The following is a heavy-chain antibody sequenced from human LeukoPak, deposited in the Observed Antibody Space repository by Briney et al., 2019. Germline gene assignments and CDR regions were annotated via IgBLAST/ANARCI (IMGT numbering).Heavy chain of an antibody. CDR1: GDSVSSNSAA. V-gene: IGHV6-1*01. CDR3: AKGMEWVVVPAALDV. CDR2: TYYRSRWYN. D-gene: IGHD2-2*01. Sequence: SQTLSLTCVISGDSVSSNSAAWSWIRQSPSRGLEWLGRTYYRSRWYNEYAGSVKSRITINPDTSKNQFSLQMTSVSPEDTAVYYCAKGMEWVVVPAALDVWGQGTTVTVSS. J-gene: IGHJ6*02.